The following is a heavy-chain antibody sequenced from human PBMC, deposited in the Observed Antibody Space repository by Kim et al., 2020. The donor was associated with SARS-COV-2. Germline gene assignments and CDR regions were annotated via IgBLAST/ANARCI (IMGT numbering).Heavy chain of an antibody. CDR2: IIPIFGTA. D-gene: IGHD6-6*01. CDR3: ARAQWVAARPSYYYYGMDV. CDR1: GGTFSSYA. V-gene: IGHV1-69*13. J-gene: IGHJ6*02. Sequence: SVKVSCKASGGTFSSYAISWVRQAPGQGLEWMGGIIPIFGTANYAQKFQGRVTITADETTSTAYMELSSLRSEDTTVYYCARAQWVAARPSYYYYGMDVWGQGTTVTVSS.